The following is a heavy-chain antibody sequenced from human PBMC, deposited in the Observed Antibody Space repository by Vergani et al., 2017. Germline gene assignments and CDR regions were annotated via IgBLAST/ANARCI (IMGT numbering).Heavy chain of an antibody. CDR1: GYTFTGYY. CDR2: INPNSGGT. Sequence: QVQLVQSGAEVKKPGASVKVSCKASGYTFTGYYMHWVRQAPGQGLEWMGWINPNSGGTNYAQKFQGRVTMTTDTSTSTAYMELRSLRSDDPAVYYCAREQWLPIDYFDYWGQGTLVTVSS. V-gene: IGHV1-2*02. D-gene: IGHD6-19*01. J-gene: IGHJ4*02. CDR3: AREQWLPIDYFDY.